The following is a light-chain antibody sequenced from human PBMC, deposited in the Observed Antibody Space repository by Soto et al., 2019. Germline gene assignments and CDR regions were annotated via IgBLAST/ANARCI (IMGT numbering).Light chain of an antibody. V-gene: IGLV2-14*01. CDR3: SSYTSSSTLV. CDR2: DVG. J-gene: IGLJ1*01. Sequence: QSALTQPASVSGSPGQSITSSCTGTSSAVGGYNYVSWYQQHPGKAPKLMIYDVGNRPSGVSNRFSGSKSGNTASLTISGRQAEDEADYYCSSYTSSSTLVFGTGTKLTVL. CDR1: SSAVGGYNY.